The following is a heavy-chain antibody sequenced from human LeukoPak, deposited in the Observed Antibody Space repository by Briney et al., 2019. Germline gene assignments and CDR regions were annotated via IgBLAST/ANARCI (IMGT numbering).Heavy chain of an antibody. CDR1: GFTFSDYY. CDR2: ISLSGSTR. CDR3: AKDWGAYCSSTSCYPNDY. J-gene: IGHJ4*02. V-gene: IGHV3-11*04. Sequence: PGGSVRLSCTASGFTFSDYYMNWIRQAPGKGLEWVSYISLSGSTRYYADSVKGRFTISRDNSKNTLYLQMNSLRAEDTAVYCCAKDWGAYCSSTSCYPNDYWGQGTLVTVSS. D-gene: IGHD2-2*01.